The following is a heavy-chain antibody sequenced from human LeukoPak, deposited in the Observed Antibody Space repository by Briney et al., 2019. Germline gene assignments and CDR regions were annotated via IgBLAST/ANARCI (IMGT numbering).Heavy chain of an antibody. CDR3: AKGLLRYFDWLCPFDY. CDR1: GLTFSNYA. Sequence: QSGGSLRLSCAASGLTFSNYAMSWVRQAPGKGLEWVSAIRDSGGSTYYADSVKGRFTISRDNSKNTLYLQMNSLRAEDTAVYYCAKGLLRYFDWLCPFDYWGQGTLVTVSS. V-gene: IGHV3-23*01. J-gene: IGHJ4*02. D-gene: IGHD3-9*01. CDR2: IRDSGGST.